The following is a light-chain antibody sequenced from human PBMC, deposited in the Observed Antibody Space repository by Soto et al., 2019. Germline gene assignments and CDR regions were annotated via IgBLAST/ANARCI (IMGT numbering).Light chain of an antibody. J-gene: IGLJ3*02. Sequence: QSVLTQPPSVSGAPGQRVTISCTGSSSNIGAGYDVHWYKQLPGTAPKLLIFGNNNRPSGVPDRFSGSKFGPSASLAITGLQDGGEAEYYCQSYDRSLSGTVLGGGTKLTVL. CDR3: QSYDRSLSGTV. CDR2: GNN. CDR1: SSNIGAGYD. V-gene: IGLV1-40*01.